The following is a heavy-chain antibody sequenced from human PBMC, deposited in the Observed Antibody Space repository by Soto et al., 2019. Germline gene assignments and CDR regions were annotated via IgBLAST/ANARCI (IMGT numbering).Heavy chain of an antibody. CDR2: IYYSGST. CDR1: GSSISSGGYY. J-gene: IGHJ6*02. D-gene: IGHD3-22*01. Sequence: SETLSLTCTVSGSSISSGGYYWSWIRQHPGKGLEWIGYIYYSGSTYYNPSLKSRVTISVDTSKNQFSLKLSSVTAADTAVYYRARGGYPYYYDSSGSIGVGGMDVWGQGTTVTVSS. V-gene: IGHV4-31*03. CDR3: ARGGYPYYYDSSGSIGVGGMDV.